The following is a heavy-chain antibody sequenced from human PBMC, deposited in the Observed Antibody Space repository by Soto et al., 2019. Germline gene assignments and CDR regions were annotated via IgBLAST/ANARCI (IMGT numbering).Heavy chain of an antibody. CDR1: GFTFRNYA. CDR2: ISGSGGTT. CDR3: AKDDVSSSTYYFQY. J-gene: IGHJ4*02. V-gene: IGHV3-23*01. Sequence: GGSLRLSCAASGFTFRNYAMSWVRQAPGKGLEWVSAISGSGGTTYYADSVKGRFTISRDNSKNTVYLLMNSLRAEDTALYYCAKDDVSSSTYYFQYWGQGTLVTVSS. D-gene: IGHD6-13*01.